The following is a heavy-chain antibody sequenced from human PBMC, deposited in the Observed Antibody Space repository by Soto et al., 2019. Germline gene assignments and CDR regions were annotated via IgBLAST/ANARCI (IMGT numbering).Heavy chain of an antibody. CDR3: AKVWGYYFES. CDR1: GFSVSTNY. Sequence: EVKLVETGGALIQPGGSLTLSCAVSGFSVSTNYMAWVRQGPGKGLEWVSVIYTGGTTHYANSVTGRFTFSRDTSKNILYLHLNSLTTDDTAIYCCAKVWGYYFESWGQGTLVAVSS. D-gene: IGHD1-26*01. V-gene: IGHV3-53*02. J-gene: IGHJ4*02. CDR2: IYTGGTT.